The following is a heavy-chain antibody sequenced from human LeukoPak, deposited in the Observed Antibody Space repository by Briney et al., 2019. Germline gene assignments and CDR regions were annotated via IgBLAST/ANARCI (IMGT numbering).Heavy chain of an antibody. CDR1: GGSISSYY. CDR3: ARGGYIAAAQYGY. D-gene: IGHD6-13*01. Sequence: SETLSLTCTVSGGSISSYYWSWIRQPPGKGLEWIGYIYYSGSTNYNPSLKSRVTISVDTSKNQFSLKLSSVTAADTAVYYCARGGYIAAAQYGYWGQGTLV. CDR2: IYYSGST. V-gene: IGHV4-59*01. J-gene: IGHJ4*02.